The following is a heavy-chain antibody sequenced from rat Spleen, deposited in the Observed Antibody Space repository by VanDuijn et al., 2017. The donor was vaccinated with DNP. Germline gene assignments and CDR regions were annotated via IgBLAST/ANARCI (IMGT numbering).Heavy chain of an antibody. CDR2: ISYDGGGI. D-gene: IGHD1-5*01. Sequence: EVQLVESGGGLVQPGRSLKLSCAASGFTFSDYYMAWVRQAPKKGLEWVAYISYDGGGIYYGDSVKGRFTISRDNAKSTLYLQMNSLRSEDMATYYCARGTLWLHAMDAWGQGTSVTVSS. V-gene: IGHV5-22*01. CDR1: GFTFSDYY. J-gene: IGHJ4*01. CDR3: ARGTLWLHAMDA.